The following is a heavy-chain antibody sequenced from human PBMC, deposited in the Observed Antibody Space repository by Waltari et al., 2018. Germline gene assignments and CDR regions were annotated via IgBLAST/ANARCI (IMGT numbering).Heavy chain of an antibody. V-gene: IGHV4-39*07. CDR2: IYYLGST. D-gene: IGHD3-10*01. J-gene: IGHJ3*02. CDR1: GGSISSSNHY. Sequence: QLQLQESGPGLVKPSETLSLTCTVSGGSISSSNHYWGWIRQPPGKGLEWIGSIYYLGSTYYNTSLKSRLAISIDTLKGQFSLKLNSVTAADTAVYYCARVGVLSKTRRGFDIWGQGTMVTVSS. CDR3: ARVGVLSKTRRGFDI.